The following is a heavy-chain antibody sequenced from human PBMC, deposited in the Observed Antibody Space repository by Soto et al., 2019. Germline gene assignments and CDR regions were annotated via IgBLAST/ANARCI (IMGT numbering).Heavy chain of an antibody. CDR2: IVVGSGNT. CDR1: GFTFTSSA. D-gene: IGHD3-3*01. J-gene: IGHJ6*02. Sequence: SVKVSCKASGFTFTSSAVHWVRQARGQRLEWIGWIVVGSGNTNYAQKFQERVTITRDMSTSTAYMELSSLRSEDTAVYYCAADQDDFWSGQDYYYYGMDVWGQGTTVTVSS. V-gene: IGHV1-58*01. CDR3: AADQDDFWSGQDYYYYGMDV.